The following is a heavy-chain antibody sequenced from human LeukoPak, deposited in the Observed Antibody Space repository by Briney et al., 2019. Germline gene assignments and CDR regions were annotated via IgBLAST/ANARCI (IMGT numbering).Heavy chain of an antibody. J-gene: IGHJ5*02. V-gene: IGHV3-30*02. Sequence: GGSLRLSCAASGFTFNNYGMHWVRQAPGKGLEWVAFIRYDGSNKYYADSVKGRFTISRDNSKNTLYLQMNSLRAEDTAVYYCARESGDWFDPWGQGTLVTVSS. CDR1: GFTFNNYG. CDR3: ARESGDWFDP. CDR2: IRYDGSNK. D-gene: IGHD1-26*01.